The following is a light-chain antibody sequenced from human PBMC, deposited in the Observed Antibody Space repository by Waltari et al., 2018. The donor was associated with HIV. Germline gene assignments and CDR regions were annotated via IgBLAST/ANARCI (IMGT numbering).Light chain of an antibody. CDR2: GKN. Sequence: SSELTQDPAVSVALGQTVRITCQGDSLRSYYASWYQQKPGQAPVLVTYGKNNRPSGIQDRFSGSSSGNTASLTITGAQAEDEADYYCNSRDSSGNHLVFGGGTKLTVL. CDR3: NSRDSSGNHLV. J-gene: IGLJ2*01. V-gene: IGLV3-19*01. CDR1: SLRSYY.